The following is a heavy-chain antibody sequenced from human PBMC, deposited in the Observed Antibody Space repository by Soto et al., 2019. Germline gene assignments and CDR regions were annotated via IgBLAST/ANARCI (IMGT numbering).Heavy chain of an antibody. CDR2: IIPIFGTA. CDR1: GGSFNRHT. D-gene: IGHD3-22*01. J-gene: IGHJ4*02. Sequence: VQLVQSGAEVRKPGSSVRVSGKASGGSFNRHTISWVRQAPGQGLEWMGGIIPIFGTANHAQKFQGRVTIIADESTSTVYMELSSLRSDDTAIYYCARGWGYDSTDYYYAYWGQGTLVIVSS. CDR3: ARGWGYDSTDYYYAY. V-gene: IGHV1-69*01.